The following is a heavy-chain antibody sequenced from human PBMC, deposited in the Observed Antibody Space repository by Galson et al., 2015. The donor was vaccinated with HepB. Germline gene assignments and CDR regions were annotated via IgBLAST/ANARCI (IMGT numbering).Heavy chain of an antibody. CDR3: ARSEWSGSLEYYFDY. V-gene: IGHV1-69*13. Sequence: SVKVSCKASGGTFSSYAISWVRQAPGQGLEWMGGIIPIFGTANYAQKFQGRVTITADESTSTAYMELSSLRSEDTAVYYCARSEWSGSLEYYFDYWGQGTLVTVSS. D-gene: IGHD1-26*01. J-gene: IGHJ4*02. CDR1: GGTFSSYA. CDR2: IIPIFGTA.